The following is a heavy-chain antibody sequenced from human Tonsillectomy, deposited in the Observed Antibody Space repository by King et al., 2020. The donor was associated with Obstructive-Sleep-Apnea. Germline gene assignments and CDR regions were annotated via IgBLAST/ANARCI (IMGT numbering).Heavy chain of an antibody. CDR2: MFRSGST. J-gene: IGHJ6*02. CDR3: ARDVPYDWLVPYYYYGMDV. D-gene: IGHD3-9*01. Sequence: QLQESGPGLVKPSETLSLTCTVSGGSISSYSWAWIRQPAGEGLEWIGRMFRSGSTNCNPSLKSRVTMSVDTSKNQFSLKLNSVTAADTAVYYCARDVPYDWLVPYYYYGMDVWGQGTAVTVSS. CDR1: GGSISSYS. V-gene: IGHV4-4*07.